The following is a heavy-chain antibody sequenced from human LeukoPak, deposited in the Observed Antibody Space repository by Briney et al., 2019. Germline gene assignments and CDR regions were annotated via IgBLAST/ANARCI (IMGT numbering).Heavy chain of an antibody. J-gene: IGHJ6*02. CDR1: GGSISSYY. D-gene: IGHD4-23*01. Sequence: SETLSLTCTVSGGSISSYYWSWIRQPAGKGLEWIGRIYTSGSTNYNPSLKSRVTMSVDTSKNQFSLKLSSVTAAVTAVYYCARDKGYGGNSEAMSYYYYYGMDVWGQGTTVTVSS. V-gene: IGHV4-4*07. CDR2: IYTSGST. CDR3: ARDKGYGGNSEAMSYYYYYGMDV.